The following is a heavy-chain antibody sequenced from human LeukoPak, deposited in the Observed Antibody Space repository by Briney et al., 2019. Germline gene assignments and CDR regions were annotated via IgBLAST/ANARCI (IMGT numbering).Heavy chain of an antibody. D-gene: IGHD3-10*01. CDR1: GFTFDDYA. J-gene: IGHJ6*02. Sequence: SLRLSCAASGFTFDDYAMHWVRQAPGKGLEWVSGISWNSGSIGYADSVKGRFTISRDNAKNSLYLQMNSLRAEDTALYYCAKDIARGSGSYRPDYYYGMDVWGQGTTVTVSS. CDR2: ISWNSGSI. V-gene: IGHV3-9*01. CDR3: AKDIARGSGSYRPDYYYGMDV.